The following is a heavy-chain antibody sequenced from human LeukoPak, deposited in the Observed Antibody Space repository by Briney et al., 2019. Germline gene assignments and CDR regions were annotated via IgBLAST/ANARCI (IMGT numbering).Heavy chain of an antibody. V-gene: IGHV3-23*01. J-gene: IGHJ4*02. CDR3: AKTTAGYSSGRYPGWPVDY. D-gene: IGHD6-19*01. Sequence: GGSLRLSCAASGFTFSSYAIYWVRQAPGKGLEWVSGISGSGGDTYFAASVKGRFTISRDNSKNTVFLQVDSLRAEDTAVYYCAKTTAGYSSGRYPGWPVDYWGQGTLVTLSS. CDR1: GFTFSSYA. CDR2: ISGSGGDT.